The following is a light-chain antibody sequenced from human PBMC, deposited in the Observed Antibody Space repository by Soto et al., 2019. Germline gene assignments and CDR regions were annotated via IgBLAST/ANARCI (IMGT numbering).Light chain of an antibody. V-gene: IGKV3-11*01. CDR1: QSVSDY. CDR2: DTS. Sequence: EIVLTQSPATLSLSPGERATLSCSASQSVSDYLAWYQQKPGQAPRLLIYDTSHRAGGVPARCSGSGSGTDFTLTISSLEPEDFAVYYCQQRTMLAFGGGTKVEI. CDR3: QQRTMLA. J-gene: IGKJ4*01.